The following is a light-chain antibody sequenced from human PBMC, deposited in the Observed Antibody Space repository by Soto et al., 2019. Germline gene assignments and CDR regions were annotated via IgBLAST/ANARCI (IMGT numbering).Light chain of an antibody. CDR3: QQYYSYPQCT. V-gene: IGKV1-8*01. Sequence: IRMTQSPSSLSASTGDRVTITCRASQGISSYLAWYQQKPGKAPKLLIYAASTLQSGVPSRFSGSGSGTDFTLTISCLQSEDFATYYCQQYYSYPQCTFGPGTKVDIK. CDR1: QGISSY. J-gene: IGKJ3*01. CDR2: AAS.